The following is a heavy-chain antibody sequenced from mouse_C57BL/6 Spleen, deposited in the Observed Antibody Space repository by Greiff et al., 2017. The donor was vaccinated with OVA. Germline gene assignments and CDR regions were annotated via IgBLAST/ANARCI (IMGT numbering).Heavy chain of an antibody. CDR3: ARHEKATVVATDWYFDV. V-gene: IGHV1-62-2*01. CDR1: GYTFTEYT. Sequence: QVHVKQSGAELVKPGASVKLSCKASGYTFTEYTIHWVKQRSGQGLEWIGWFYPGSGSIKYNEKFKDKATLTADKSSSTVYMELSRLTSEDSAVYFCARHEKATVVATDWYFDVWGTGTTVTVSS. CDR2: FYPGSGSI. D-gene: IGHD1-1*01. J-gene: IGHJ1*03.